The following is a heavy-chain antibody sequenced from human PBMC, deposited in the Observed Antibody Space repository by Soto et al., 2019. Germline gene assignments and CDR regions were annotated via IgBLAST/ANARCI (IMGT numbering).Heavy chain of an antibody. J-gene: IGHJ5*02. CDR1: GGTFSSYA. D-gene: IGHD3-10*01. CDR3: ARGPPYYYVSGSNYFDP. CDR2: IIPIFGTA. V-gene: IGHV1-69*13. Sequence: ASVKVSCKASGGTFSSYAISWVRQAPGQGLEWMGGIIPIFGTANYAQKFQGRVTITADESTSTAYMELSSLRSEDTAVYYCARGPPYYYVSGSNYFDPWGQGTLVTVSS.